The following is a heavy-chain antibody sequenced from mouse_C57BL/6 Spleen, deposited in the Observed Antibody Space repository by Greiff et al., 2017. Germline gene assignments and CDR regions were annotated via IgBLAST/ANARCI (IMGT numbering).Heavy chain of an antibody. J-gene: IGHJ2*01. Sequence: DVQLQESGPGLVKPSQSLSLTCSVTGYSITSGYYWNWIRQFPGNKLEWMGYISYDGSNNYNPSLKNRISITRDTSKNQFFLKLNSVTTEDTATYYCARGDYDGFDYWGQGTTLTVSS. CDR2: ISYDGSN. V-gene: IGHV3-6*01. D-gene: IGHD2-4*01. CDR1: GYSITSGYY. CDR3: ARGDYDGFDY.